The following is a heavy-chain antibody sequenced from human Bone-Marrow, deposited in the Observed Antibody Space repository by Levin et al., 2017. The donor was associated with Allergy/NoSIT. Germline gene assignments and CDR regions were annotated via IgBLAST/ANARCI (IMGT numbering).Heavy chain of an antibody. CDR2: ISYDGNNT. CDR1: GFSFSAYA. J-gene: IGHJ3*02. Sequence: GGSLRLSCAASGFSFSAYAMHWVRQAPAKGPEWLAVISYDGNNTYYKDSVKGRFTISRDNSENTLYLQMNDLRAEDTALYYCTRMLATMARNLRRKAFDIWGQGRVVTVSS. V-gene: IGHV3-30-3*01. CDR3: TRMLATMARNLRRKAFDI. D-gene: IGHD3-10*01.